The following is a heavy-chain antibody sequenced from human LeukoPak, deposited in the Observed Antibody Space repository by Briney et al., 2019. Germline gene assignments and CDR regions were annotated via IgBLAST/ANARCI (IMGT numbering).Heavy chain of an antibody. D-gene: IGHD3-10*01. CDR1: GYTSTSYG. CDR3: ARALVHRVGVIYYFDY. J-gene: IGHJ4*02. V-gene: IGHV1-69*05. CDR2: IIPIFGTA. Sequence: GASVKVSCKASGYTSTSYGISWVRQAPGQGLEWMGGIIPIFGTANYAQKFQGRVTITTDESTSTAYMELSSLRSEDTAVYYCARALVHRVGVIYYFDYWGQGTLVTVSS.